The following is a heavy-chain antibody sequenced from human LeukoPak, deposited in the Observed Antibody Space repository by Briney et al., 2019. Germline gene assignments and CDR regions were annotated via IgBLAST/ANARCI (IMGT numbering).Heavy chain of an antibody. CDR1: GFTFSNYW. J-gene: IGHJ6*02. D-gene: IGHD5/OR15-5a*01. CDR3: ARDVSVSGMDV. CDR2: IKTDGSEK. Sequence: GGSLRLSCAASGFTFSNYWMSWVRQAPWKGLEWVANIKTDGSEKYYVDSVKGRFTISRDNPKNSLYLQMNSLRAEDTAIYYCARDVSVSGMDVWGQGTTVTVSS. V-gene: IGHV3-7*01.